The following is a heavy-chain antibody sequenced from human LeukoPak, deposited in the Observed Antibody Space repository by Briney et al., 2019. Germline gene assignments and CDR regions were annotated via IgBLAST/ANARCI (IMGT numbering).Heavy chain of an antibody. D-gene: IGHD2-21*01. CDR3: ARGAYCGGDCYRGGYNWFDP. CDR1: GFTVSSNY. V-gene: IGHV3-53*01. CDR2: IYSGGST. Sequence: PGGSLRLSCAASGFTVSSNYMSWVRQAPGKGLEWVSVIYSGGSTYYADSVKGRFTISRDNAKNSLYLQMNSLRAEDTAVYYCARGAYCGGDCYRGGYNWFDPWGQGTLVTVSS. J-gene: IGHJ5*02.